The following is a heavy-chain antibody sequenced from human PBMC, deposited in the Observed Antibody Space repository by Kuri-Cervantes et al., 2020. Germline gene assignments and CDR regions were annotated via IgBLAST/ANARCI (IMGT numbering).Heavy chain of an antibody. D-gene: IGHD3-16*02. CDR1: GFTFSSYA. CDR3: ARDLEYDYVWGSYRPHDAFDI. CDR2: ISGSGGST. V-gene: IGHV3-23*01. J-gene: IGHJ3*02. Sequence: GGSLRLSCAASGFTFSSYAMSGVRQAPGKGLEWVSAISGSGGSTYYADSVKGRFTISRDNSKNSLYLQMNSLRAEDTAVYYCARDLEYDYVWGSYRPHDAFDIWGQGTMVTVSS.